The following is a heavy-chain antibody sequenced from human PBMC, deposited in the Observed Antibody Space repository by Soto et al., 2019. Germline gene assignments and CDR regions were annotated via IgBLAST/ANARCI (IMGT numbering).Heavy chain of an antibody. CDR2: ISAYNGNT. D-gene: IGHD6-13*01. CDR3: ARESPTGYSSSWYYYYGLAV. J-gene: IGHJ6*04. V-gene: IGHV1-18*01. Sequence: ASVKVSCKASGYTFTSYGISWVRQAPGQGLEWMGWISAYNGNTNYAQKLQGRVTMTTDTSTSTAYMELRSLRSDDTAVYYCARESPTGYSSSWYYYYGLAVWGKGTTVTVST. CDR1: GYTFTSYG.